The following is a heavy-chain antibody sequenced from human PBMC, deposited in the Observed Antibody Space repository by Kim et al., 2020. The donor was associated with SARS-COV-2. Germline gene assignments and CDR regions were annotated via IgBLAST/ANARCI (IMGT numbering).Heavy chain of an antibody. CDR3: ARGYNMLAAGWFDP. CDR2: IYYSGST. V-gene: IGHV4-59*01. J-gene: IGHJ5*02. Sequence: SETLSLTCTVSGGSISSYYWSWVRQPPGKGLEWIAYIYYSGSTNYNPSLKSRATISVDTSKNQFSLKLTSVTAADTAVYYCARGYNMLAAGWFDPWGRGTLVTVSS. D-gene: IGHD6-13*01. CDR1: GGSISSYY.